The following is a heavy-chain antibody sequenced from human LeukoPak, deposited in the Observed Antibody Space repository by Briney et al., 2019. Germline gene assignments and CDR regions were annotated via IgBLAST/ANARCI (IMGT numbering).Heavy chain of an antibody. CDR1: GGTFSSYA. J-gene: IGHJ4*02. D-gene: IGHD5-18*01. V-gene: IGHV1-69*13. CDR3: ARGGRYSYGYFLLDY. CDR2: IIPIFGTA. Sequence: SVKVSCKASGGTFSSYAISWVRQAPAQGLEWMGGIIPIFGTANYAQKFQGRVTITADESTSTAYMELSSLRSEDTAVYYCARGGRYSYGYFLLDYWGQGTLVTVSS.